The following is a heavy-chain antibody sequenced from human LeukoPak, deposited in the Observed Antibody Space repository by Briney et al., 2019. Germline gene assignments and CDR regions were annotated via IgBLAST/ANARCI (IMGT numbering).Heavy chain of an antibody. CDR1: GFSFSGYS. CDR3: ARSGAGPDANYYYYMDV. D-gene: IGHD2-2*01. CDR2: MTSTSSYM. V-gene: IGHV3-21*01. Sequence: GGSLRLSCTASGFSFSGYSMNWVRQAPGKGLEWVSSMTSTSSYMDYSDSVRGRFTISRDNAKNSLFLQMSSLRAEDTAVYYCARSGAGPDANYYYYMDVWGRGTTVTVSS. J-gene: IGHJ6*03.